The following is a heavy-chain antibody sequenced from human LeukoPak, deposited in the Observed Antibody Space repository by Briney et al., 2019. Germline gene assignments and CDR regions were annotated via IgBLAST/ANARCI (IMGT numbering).Heavy chain of an antibody. Sequence: GGSLRLSCAASGFTFSSYSMNWVRQAPGKGLEWVSYISRSSSTIYYADSVKGRFTISRDNAKNSLYLQMNSLRAEDTAVYYCARPFYGSGKHWGQGTLVTVSS. CDR3: ARPFYGSGKH. V-gene: IGHV3-48*01. CDR1: GFTFSSYS. CDR2: ISRSSSTI. J-gene: IGHJ4*02. D-gene: IGHD3-10*01.